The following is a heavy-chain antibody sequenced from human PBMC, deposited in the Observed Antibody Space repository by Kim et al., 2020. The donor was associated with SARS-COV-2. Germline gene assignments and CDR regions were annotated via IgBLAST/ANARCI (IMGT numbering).Heavy chain of an antibody. CDR2: GST. CDR3: SSSGWYANY. J-gene: IGHJ4*02. V-gene: IGHV3-66*01. Sequence: GSTYNADSVKGRFTISRDKSKNTLYLQMNSLRAEDTAVYYCSSSGWYANYWGQGTLVTVSS. D-gene: IGHD6-19*01.